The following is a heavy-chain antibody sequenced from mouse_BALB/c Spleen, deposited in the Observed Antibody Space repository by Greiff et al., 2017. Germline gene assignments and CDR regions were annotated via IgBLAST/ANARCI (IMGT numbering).Heavy chain of an antibody. Sequence: QVQLQKSGPELVKPGASVKISCKASGYSFTSYYIHWVKQRPGQGLEWIGWIFPGSGNTKYNEKFKGKATLTADTSSSTAYMQLSSLTSEDSAVYFCAREGSSSFDYWGQGTTLTVSS. D-gene: IGHD1-1*01. CDR3: AREGSSSFDY. CDR2: IFPGSGNT. CDR1: GYSFTSYY. V-gene: IGHV1-66*01. J-gene: IGHJ2*01.